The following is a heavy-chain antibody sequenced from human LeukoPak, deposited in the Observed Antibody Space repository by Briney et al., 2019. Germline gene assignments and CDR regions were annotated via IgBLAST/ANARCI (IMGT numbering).Heavy chain of an antibody. CDR3: AKDSVGGMGDY. CDR2: FSSTSNST. J-gene: IGHJ4*02. D-gene: IGHD3-16*01. Sequence: PGGSLRLSCAASGFTFSSVSMNWVRQAPGKGLEWVSYFSSTSNSTYYADSVKGRFTISRDNSKYSLYLQMNSLRTEDTALYYCAKDSVGGMGDYWGQGTLVTVPS. CDR1: GFTFSSVS. V-gene: IGHV3-48*04.